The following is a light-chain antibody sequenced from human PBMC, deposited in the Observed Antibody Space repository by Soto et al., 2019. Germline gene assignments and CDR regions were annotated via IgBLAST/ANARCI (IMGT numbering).Light chain of an antibody. CDR3: AAWDDTLDGLV. V-gene: IGLV1-44*01. CDR2: DND. CDR1: SSNIATNS. J-gene: IGLJ3*02. Sequence: QPVLTQPPSASGIPGQRVTISCSGGSSNIATNSVNWYLQLPGMAPKLVIYDNDQRPSGVHDRFSGSKSGTSASLAISGLQSDDEADYFCAAWDDTLDGLVFGGGTQLTVL.